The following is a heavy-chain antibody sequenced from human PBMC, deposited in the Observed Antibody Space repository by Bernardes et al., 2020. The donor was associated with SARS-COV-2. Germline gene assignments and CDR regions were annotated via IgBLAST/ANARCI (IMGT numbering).Heavy chain of an antibody. D-gene: IGHD3-10*01. V-gene: IGHV3-30*18. J-gene: IGHJ4*02. Sequence: GGSLRLSCAASGFTFSSYSMNWVRQAPGKGLEWVAFISYEGSKKYYLDSLKGRFTISRDYSKNTLYLQMNSLTDDDTAVYYCVKRRAIFELWAGNFDSWGQGTLVTVSS. CDR2: ISYEGSKK. CDR1: GFTFSSYS. CDR3: VKRRAIFELWAGNFDS.